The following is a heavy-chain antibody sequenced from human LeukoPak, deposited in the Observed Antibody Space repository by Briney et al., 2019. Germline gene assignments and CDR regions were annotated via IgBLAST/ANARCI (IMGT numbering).Heavy chain of an antibody. V-gene: IGHV4-39*01. D-gene: IGHD2-15*01. Sequence: SETLSLTCTVSGGSTSSSSYYWGWIRQPPGKGLEWIGSIYYSGSTYYNPSLKSRVTISVDTSKNQFSLKLSSVTAADTAVYYCARHLTYCSGRSCFNWFDPWGQGTLVTVSS. J-gene: IGHJ5*02. CDR2: IYYSGST. CDR1: GGSTSSSSYY. CDR3: ARHLTYCSGRSCFNWFDP.